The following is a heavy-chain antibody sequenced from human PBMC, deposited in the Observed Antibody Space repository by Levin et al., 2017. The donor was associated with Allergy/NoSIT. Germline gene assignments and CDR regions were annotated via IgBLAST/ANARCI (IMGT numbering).Heavy chain of an antibody. CDR2: IYPGDSDT. D-gene: IGHD1-1*01. Sequence: GESLKISCQGSGYSFTSYWIGWVRQMPGKGLEWMGIIYPGDSDTRYSPSFQGQVTISADKSISPAYLQCSSLKAPDTAIYYCARRGTRAYYYYMDVWGKVTTVTVSS. V-gene: IGHV5-51*01. CDR3: ARRGTRAYYYYMDV. CDR1: GYSFTSYW. J-gene: IGHJ6*03.